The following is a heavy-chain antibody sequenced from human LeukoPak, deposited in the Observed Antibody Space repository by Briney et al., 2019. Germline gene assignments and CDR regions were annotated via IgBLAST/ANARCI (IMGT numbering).Heavy chain of an antibody. J-gene: IGHJ4*02. D-gene: IGHD5-12*01. Sequence: ASVKVSCKGSGYTFTSYDINWVRQATGQGLEWMGWMNPNSGNTGYAQKFQGRVTMTRNTSISTAYMELSSLRSEDTAVYYCARGRYSGYDSVGLMGLFDYWGQGTLVTVSS. CDR3: ARGRYSGYDSVGLMGLFDY. CDR1: GYTFTSYD. V-gene: IGHV1-8*01. CDR2: MNPNSGNT.